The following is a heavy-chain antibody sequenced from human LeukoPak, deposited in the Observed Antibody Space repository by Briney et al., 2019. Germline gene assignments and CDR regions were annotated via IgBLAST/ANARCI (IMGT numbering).Heavy chain of an antibody. J-gene: IGHJ4*02. Sequence: SETLSLTCAVSGRSISSSNWWSWVRQPPGKGLEWIGEIYHSGCTNYNPSLKSRVTISVDKSKNQFSLKLSSVTAADTAVYYCARRVVGSYFMVRNFWGQGTLVTVSS. D-gene: IGHD3-10*01. CDR3: ARRVVGSYFMVRNF. CDR1: GRSISSSNW. V-gene: IGHV4-4*02. CDR2: IYHSGCT.